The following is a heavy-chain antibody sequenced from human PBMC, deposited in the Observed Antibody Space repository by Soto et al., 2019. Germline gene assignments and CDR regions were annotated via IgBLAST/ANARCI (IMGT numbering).Heavy chain of an antibody. V-gene: IGHV2-5*01. CDR2: IYWNDDK. CDR1: GFSLSTSGVG. Sequence: QITLKESGPTLVKPTQTLTLTCTFSGFSLSTSGVGVGWIRQPPGKALEWLALIYWNDDKRYSPSLKSRLTITKDTSKNQMVLTMTNMDPVDTATYYCAHRPLNGRGQPGIAAAHPPLWYFDYWGQGTLVTVSS. D-gene: IGHD6-13*01. J-gene: IGHJ4*02. CDR3: AHRPLNGRGQPGIAAAHPPLWYFDY.